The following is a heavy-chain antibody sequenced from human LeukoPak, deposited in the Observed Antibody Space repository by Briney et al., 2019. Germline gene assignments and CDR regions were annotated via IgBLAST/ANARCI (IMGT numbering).Heavy chain of an antibody. CDR3: ARDEAVVPAAIPDYYYYYYMDV. CDR1: GFTFSSYS. V-gene: IGHV3-21*01. D-gene: IGHD2-2*01. J-gene: IGHJ6*03. Sequence: KPGGSLRLSCAASGFTFSSYSMNWVRQAPGKGLEWVSSISRSSSYIYYADSVKGRFTISRDNAKNSLYLQMNSLRAEDTAVYYCARDEAVVPAAIPDYYYYYYMDVWGKGTTVTVSS. CDR2: ISRSSSYI.